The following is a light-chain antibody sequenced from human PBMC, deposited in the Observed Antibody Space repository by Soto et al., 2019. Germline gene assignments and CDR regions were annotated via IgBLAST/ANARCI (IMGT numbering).Light chain of an antibody. J-gene: IGKJ2*01. CDR2: GAS. Sequence: DIVLTQSPGTLSLSPGETATLSCRASQSVNSNYLAWYQQKPGQAPRLLIYGASARATGIPDRFSGSGSGTDVTLAISRLEPEDLAVYYCQHFGGSSYTFGQGTKLEI. V-gene: IGKV3-20*01. CDR3: QHFGGSSYT. CDR1: QSVNSNY.